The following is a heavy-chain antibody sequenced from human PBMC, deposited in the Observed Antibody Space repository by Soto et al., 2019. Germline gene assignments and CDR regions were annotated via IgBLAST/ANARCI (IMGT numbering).Heavy chain of an antibody. CDR2: IYYSGST. CDR3: ARALGSHYYDSSGPYYSGMDV. J-gene: IGHJ6*02. Sequence: SETLSLTCTVSGGSISSGDYYWSWIRQPPGKGLEWIGYIYYSGSTYYNPSLKSRVTISVDTSKNQFSLKLSSVTAADTAVYYCARALGSHYYDSSGPYYSGMDVWGQGNTVTVS. CDR1: GGSISSGDYY. V-gene: IGHV4-30-4*01. D-gene: IGHD3-22*01.